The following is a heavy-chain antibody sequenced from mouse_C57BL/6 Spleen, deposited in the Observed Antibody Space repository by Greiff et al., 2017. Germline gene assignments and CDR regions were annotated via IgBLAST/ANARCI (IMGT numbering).Heavy chain of an antibody. CDR2: ISYDGSN. Sequence: DVKLQESGPGLVKPSQSLSLTCSVTGYSITSGYYWNWIRQFPGNKLEWMGYISYDGSNNYNPSLKNRISITRDTSKNQFFLKLNSVTTEDTATYYCARDDLRLGDYYAMDYWGQGTLVTVSS. D-gene: IGHD3-2*02. V-gene: IGHV3-6*01. CDR3: ARDDLRLGDYYAMDY. J-gene: IGHJ4*01. CDR1: GYSITSGYY.